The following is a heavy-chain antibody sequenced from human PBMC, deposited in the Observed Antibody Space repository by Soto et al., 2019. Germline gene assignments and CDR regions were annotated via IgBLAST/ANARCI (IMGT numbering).Heavy chain of an antibody. Sequence: QVQLQESGPGLVKPSETLSLTCTVSGGSISSYYWSWIRQPPGKGLEWIGYSYYSGSTNYNPSLKSRVTIAVDTSKNQFSLTLSSVTAAATAVYYCARHETLHGDSDYWGQGTLVTVSS. V-gene: IGHV4-59*08. CDR3: ARHETLHGDSDY. CDR2: SYYSGST. CDR1: GGSISSYY. J-gene: IGHJ4*02. D-gene: IGHD4-17*01.